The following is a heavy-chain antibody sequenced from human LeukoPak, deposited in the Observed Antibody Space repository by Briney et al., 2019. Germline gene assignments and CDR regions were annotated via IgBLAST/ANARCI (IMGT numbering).Heavy chain of an antibody. D-gene: IGHD3-3*01. CDR2: INGSGGST. J-gene: IGHJ4*02. V-gene: IGHV3-23*01. Sequence: GGSLRLSCAASGFTFSSYAMSWVRQAPGKGLEWVSAINGSGGSTYYADSVKGRFTISRDNSKNTLYLQMNSLRAEDTAVYYCAKSLFGFWSGYSDYWGQGTLVTVSS. CDR3: AKSLFGFWSGYSDY. CDR1: GFTFSSYA.